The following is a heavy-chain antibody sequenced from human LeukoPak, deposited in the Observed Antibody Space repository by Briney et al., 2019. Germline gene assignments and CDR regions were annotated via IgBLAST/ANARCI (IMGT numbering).Heavy chain of an antibody. D-gene: IGHD4-11*01. CDR2: IWSDGTEK. J-gene: IGHJ4*02. CDR1: GFTYSHYG. Sequence: GGPLRLSCTASGFTYSHYGMHWVRQAPGKGLEWVAVIWSDGTEKHYSDAVKGRFTISRDNFGNTLYLQMNSLRGDDTAVYYCARDAERGFDYSNSLKYWGQGTLVTVSS. V-gene: IGHV3-33*08. CDR3: ARDAERGFDYSNSLKY.